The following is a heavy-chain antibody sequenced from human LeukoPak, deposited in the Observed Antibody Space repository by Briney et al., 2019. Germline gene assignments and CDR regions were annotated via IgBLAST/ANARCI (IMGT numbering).Heavy chain of an antibody. J-gene: IGHJ3*02. CDR2: IIPIFGTA. Sequence: SVKVSCKASGGTLSSYAISWVRQAPGQGLEWMGGIIPIFGTANYAQKFQGRVTITADESTSTAYMELSSLRSEDTAVYYCARRLYTAMAQGAFDIWGQGTMVTVSS. D-gene: IGHD5-18*01. CDR3: ARRLYTAMAQGAFDI. CDR1: GGTLSSYA. V-gene: IGHV1-69*13.